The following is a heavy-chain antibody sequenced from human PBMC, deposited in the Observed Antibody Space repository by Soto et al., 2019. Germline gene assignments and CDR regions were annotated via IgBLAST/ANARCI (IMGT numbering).Heavy chain of an antibody. Sequence: SETLSLTCTVSGGSILDSTYYWAWIRPSPGKGLEWIGTIFYSGGTFYTPSLKSRVTMSVDTSNNQFSLKLSSVTAADTAVYYCARHPSNFWFDPWGQGTLVTVSS. CDR2: IFYSGGT. J-gene: IGHJ5*02. D-gene: IGHD4-4*01. V-gene: IGHV4-39*01. CDR1: GGSILDSTYY. CDR3: ARHPSNFWFDP.